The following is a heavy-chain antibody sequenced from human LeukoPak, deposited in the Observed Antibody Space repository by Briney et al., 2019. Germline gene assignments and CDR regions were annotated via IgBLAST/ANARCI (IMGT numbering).Heavy chain of an antibody. Sequence: GGSLRLSCAASGFTFSRYSMNWVRQTPGKGLEWVSSISTGSSYIYYADSVKGRFTISRDNAKSSLYLQMNSLRAEDTAVYYCARPYSTYNNYGMDVWGQGTTVTVSS. CDR1: GFTFSRYS. D-gene: IGHD4-11*01. J-gene: IGHJ6*02. CDR3: ARPYSTYNNYGMDV. CDR2: ISTGSSYI. V-gene: IGHV3-21*01.